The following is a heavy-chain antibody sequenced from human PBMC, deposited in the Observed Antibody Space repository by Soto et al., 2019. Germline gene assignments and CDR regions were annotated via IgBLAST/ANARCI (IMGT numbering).Heavy chain of an antibody. V-gene: IGHV1-69*06. J-gene: IGHJ4*02. CDR2: SVPVYGTP. CDR3: AGVSRYATNYLTYLAN. Sequence: QVQLVQSGAEVKKPGSSVKVSCKASGGTFTNYAINWVRQAPGQGLEWMGSSVPVYGTPHFAQRFLGRATFTRDKSRGTANMGLRNLESDDTAIYNCAGVSRYATNYLTYLANWGQGTWSPSPQ. D-gene: IGHD2-2*01. CDR1: GGTFTNYA.